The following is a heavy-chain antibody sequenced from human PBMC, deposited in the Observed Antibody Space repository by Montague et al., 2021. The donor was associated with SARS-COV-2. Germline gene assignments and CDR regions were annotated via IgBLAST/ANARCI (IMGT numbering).Heavy chain of an antibody. D-gene: IGHD6-13*01. CDR2: MFDGGSA. Sequence: SETLSLTCSVSGASIKTFYWGWIRQPPGGGLEWIGYMFDGGSAIYNPSLKSRVTISLDTSKNQFSLSLTSVTAADTAVYYCARDRGIAQRIDTWGQGTNVSGTS. V-gene: IGHV4-59*01. CDR3: ARDRGIAQRIDT. CDR1: GASIKTFY. J-gene: IGHJ3*02.